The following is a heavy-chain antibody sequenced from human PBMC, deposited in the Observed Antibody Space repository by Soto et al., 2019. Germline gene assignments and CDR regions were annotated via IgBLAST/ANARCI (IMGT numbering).Heavy chain of an antibody. CDR2: IKSKTDGGTS. CDR1: GFIFRNAW. Sequence: EVQLVESGGGLVKPGGSLRLSCEASGFIFRNAWMNWVRQAPGKGLEWVGRIKSKTDGGTSDYAAPVKGRFTISKDDSKHTLYLEMNSLKTDDTAVYYCTTFGDFDAFDIWGQGTRVTVSS. CDR3: TTFGDFDAFDI. J-gene: IGHJ3*02. D-gene: IGHD4-17*01. V-gene: IGHV3-15*01.